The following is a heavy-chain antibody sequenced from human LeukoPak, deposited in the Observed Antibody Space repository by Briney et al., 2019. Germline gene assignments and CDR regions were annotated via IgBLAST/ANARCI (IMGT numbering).Heavy chain of an antibody. CDR1: GYTFTSYG. V-gene: IGHV1-2*06. Sequence: GASVKVSCKASGYTFTSYGISWVRRAPGQGLEWMGRINPKSGGTEDAQDFQGRVTMTRDTSINTTYMELSSLISDDTAVYYCARDLASTPNWEFDYWGQGTPVTVSP. J-gene: IGHJ4*02. D-gene: IGHD1-1*01. CDR2: INPKSGGT. CDR3: ARDLASTPNWEFDY.